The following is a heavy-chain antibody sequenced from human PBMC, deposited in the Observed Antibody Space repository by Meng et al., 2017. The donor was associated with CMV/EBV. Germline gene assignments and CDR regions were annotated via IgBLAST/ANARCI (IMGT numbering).Heavy chain of an antibody. CDR1: GFTFSSYG. Sequence: GGSLRLSCAASGFTFSSYGIHWVRQAPGKGLEWVAFIRYDGSNKYYADSVKGRFTISRDNSKNTLYLQMNSLRAEDSAVYYCARGAGPNDYGRSWGQGMLVTVSS. CDR3: ARGAGPNDYGRS. J-gene: IGHJ5*02. D-gene: IGHD4-17*01. CDR2: IRYDGSNK. V-gene: IGHV3-30*02.